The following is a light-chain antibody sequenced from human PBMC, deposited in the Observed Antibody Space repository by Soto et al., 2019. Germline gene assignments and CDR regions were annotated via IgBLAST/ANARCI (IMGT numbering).Light chain of an antibody. V-gene: IGKV3-11*01. CDR1: QTVSNS. CDR2: DAS. CDR3: QQRSNLPLYT. J-gene: IGKJ2*01. Sequence: EIVLTQSPATLSLSPGERATLSCRASQTVSNSLAWYQQKPGQAPRLLMYDASNRATGIPARFSGSGSGTDFTLTISSLEPEDFAVYYCQQRSNLPLYTFGQGTKLELK.